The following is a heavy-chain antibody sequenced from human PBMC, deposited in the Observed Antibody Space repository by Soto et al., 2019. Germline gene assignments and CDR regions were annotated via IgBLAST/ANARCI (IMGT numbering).Heavy chain of an antibody. CDR1: GGSFSGYY. J-gene: IGHJ6*02. V-gene: IGHV4-34*01. Sequence: PSETLSLTCAVYGGSFSGYYWSWIRQPPGKGLEWIGEINHSGSTNYNPSLKSRVTISVDTSKNQFSLKLSSVTAADTAVYYCARGNYYYYYGMDVWGQGTTVTV. CDR2: INHSGST. CDR3: ARGNYYYYYGMDV.